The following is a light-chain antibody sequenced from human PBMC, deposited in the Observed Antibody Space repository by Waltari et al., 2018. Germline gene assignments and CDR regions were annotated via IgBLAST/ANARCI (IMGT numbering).Light chain of an antibody. Sequence: QSALTQPASVSGTPGQSITSSSSGTTTDVGSYDLVPWYQQHPGESPKLLICEVFKRPPDTSSRFSGAKSGSTASLTISGLQPEDEADYYCCSYAGRGTYVFGSGTKVTVL. J-gene: IGLJ1*01. CDR2: EVF. V-gene: IGLV2-23*02. CDR3: CSYAGRGTYV. CDR1: TTDVGSYDL.